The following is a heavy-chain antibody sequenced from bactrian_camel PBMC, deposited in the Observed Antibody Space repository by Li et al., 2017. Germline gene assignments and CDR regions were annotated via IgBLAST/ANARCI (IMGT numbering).Heavy chain of an antibody. CDR2: INSGGGST. CDR3: AADAADSGGTCRYRGYNY. V-gene: IGHV3S40*01. D-gene: IGHD7*01. J-gene: IGHJ4*01. CDR1: GSTFSKNR. Sequence: DVQLVESGGGLVQPGGSLRLSCAASGSTFSKNRMSWVREAPGKGLEWVSAINSGGGSTYYADSVKGRFTISLDNARNALYLQMNNLKPEDTARYYCAADAADSGGTCRYRGYNYWGQGTQVTVS.